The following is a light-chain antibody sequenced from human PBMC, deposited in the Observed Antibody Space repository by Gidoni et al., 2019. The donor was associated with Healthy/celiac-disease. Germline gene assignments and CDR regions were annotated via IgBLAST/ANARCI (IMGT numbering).Light chain of an antibody. Sequence: DIVMNRSPASMAVSLGERATINCKSSQSVLYSSNNNNYLAWYQQKPGQPPKLLIYWASTRESGVPDRFSGSGSGTDFTLTISSLQAEDVAVYYCQQYYSTPLTFGGGTKVEIK. CDR1: QSVLYSSNNNNY. J-gene: IGKJ4*02. CDR3: QQYYSTPLT. V-gene: IGKV4-1*01. CDR2: WAS.